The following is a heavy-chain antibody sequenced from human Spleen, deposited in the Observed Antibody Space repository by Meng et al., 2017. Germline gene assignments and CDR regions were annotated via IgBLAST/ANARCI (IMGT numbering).Heavy chain of an antibody. CDR2: INHSGST. CDR1: GGSFSDYY. CDR3: ARAGDSENWFGP. J-gene: IGHJ5*02. V-gene: IGHV4-34*01. Sequence: QVQLQQWGAGLLKPSETLSLTCVVSGGSFSDYYWSWIRQPPGKGLEWIGEINHSGSTNYNPSLESRATISVDTSQNNLSLKLSSVTAADSAVYYCARAGDSENWFGPWGQGILVTVSS. D-gene: IGHD2-21*01.